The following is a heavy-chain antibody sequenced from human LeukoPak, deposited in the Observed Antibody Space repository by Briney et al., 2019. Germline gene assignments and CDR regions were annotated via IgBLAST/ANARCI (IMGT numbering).Heavy chain of an antibody. CDR2: INSDGSGT. D-gene: IGHD6-19*01. V-gene: IGHV3-74*01. CDR3: AKDWTYSSGWYYFDY. CDR1: GFTFTSYW. Sequence: GGSLRLSCTASGFTFTSYWMHWVRQAPGTGLVWVSRINSDGSGTNCADSVKGRFTISRDNAKNTLFLQMNSLRAEDTAVYYCAKDWTYSSGWYYFDYWGQGTLVTVSS. J-gene: IGHJ4*02.